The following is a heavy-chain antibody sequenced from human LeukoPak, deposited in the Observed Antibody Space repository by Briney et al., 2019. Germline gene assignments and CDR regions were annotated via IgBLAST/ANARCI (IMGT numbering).Heavy chain of an antibody. Sequence: HSGGSLRLSCAASGFTVSSNYMSRVRQAPGKGLEWVSIIYSGGNTYNADSVKGRFTISRDNSKNTLYLQMNSLRPEDTAVYYCARLPSYWGQGTLVTVSS. CDR3: ARLPSY. CDR1: GFTVSSNY. J-gene: IGHJ4*02. V-gene: IGHV3-66*02. CDR2: IYSGGNT.